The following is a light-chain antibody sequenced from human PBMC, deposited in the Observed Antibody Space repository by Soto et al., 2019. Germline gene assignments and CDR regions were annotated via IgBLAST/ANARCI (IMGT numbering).Light chain of an antibody. CDR1: KLGDKY. Sequence: SYELTQPPSVSVSPGQTASITCSGDKLGDKYACWYQQKPGQSPVLVIYPDSKRPSGILERFSGSNSGNTATLTVSGTQAMDEADYYCQAWDSSTVVFGGGTKLTVL. J-gene: IGLJ2*01. CDR3: QAWDSSTVV. V-gene: IGLV3-1*01. CDR2: PDS.